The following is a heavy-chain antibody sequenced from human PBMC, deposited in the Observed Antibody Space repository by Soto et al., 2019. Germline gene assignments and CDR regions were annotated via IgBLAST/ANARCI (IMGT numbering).Heavy chain of an antibody. CDR1: GGTFSSYA. Sequence: SVKVSCKASGGTFSSYAISWVRQAPGQGLEWMGGIVPIFGTANYAQKFQGRVTITADESTSTAYMELSSLRSEDTAVYYCARDSSGHYYYYLGMDVWGQGTTVTVSS. J-gene: IGHJ6*02. CDR3: ARDSSGHYYYYLGMDV. D-gene: IGHD6-25*01. CDR2: IVPIFGTA. V-gene: IGHV1-69*13.